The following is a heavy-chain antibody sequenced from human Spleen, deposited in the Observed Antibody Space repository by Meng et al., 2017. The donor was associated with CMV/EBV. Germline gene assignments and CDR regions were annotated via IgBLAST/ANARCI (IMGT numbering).Heavy chain of an antibody. CDR1: GKSIGNCY. D-gene: IGHD3-16*01. J-gene: IGHJ4*02. Sequence: DYGKSIGNCYWRWSRQPPRKGLEWIGEINHSGITNYKPSLKSRVTMSVDTSKNQFSLKLSSVTAADSALYYCARSTYTESRIDYWGQGTLVTVSS. V-gene: IGHV4-34*01. CDR2: INHSGIT. CDR3: ARSTYTESRIDY.